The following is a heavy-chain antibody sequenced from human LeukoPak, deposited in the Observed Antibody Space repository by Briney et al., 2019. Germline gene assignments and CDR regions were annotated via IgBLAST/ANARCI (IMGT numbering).Heavy chain of an antibody. CDR1: GGSISNKY. CDR3: ARVEIIVATSDAFDI. J-gene: IGHJ3*02. CDR2: IYYSGST. Sequence: SETLSLTCTVSGGSISNKYWSWIRQPPGKGLEWIGYIYYSGSTNYNPSLKSRVTVSVDKSKNQFSLNLSSVTAADTAVYYCARVEIIVATSDAFDIWGQGTMVTVSS. V-gene: IGHV4-59*12. D-gene: IGHD5-12*01.